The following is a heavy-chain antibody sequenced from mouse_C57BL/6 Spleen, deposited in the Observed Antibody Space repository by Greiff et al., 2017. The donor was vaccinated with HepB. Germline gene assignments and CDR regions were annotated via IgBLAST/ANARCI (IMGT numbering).Heavy chain of an antibody. CDR3: ARERGDGYYMDY. V-gene: IGHV1-59*01. Sequence: QVQLQQPGAELVRPGTSVKLSCKASGYTFTSYWMHWVKQRPGQGLEWIGVIDPSDSYTNYNQKFKGKATLTVDTSSSTAYMQLSSLTSEDSAVYYCARERGDGYYMDYWGQGTTLTVSS. CDR2: IDPSDSYT. D-gene: IGHD2-3*01. CDR1: GYTFTSYW. J-gene: IGHJ2*01.